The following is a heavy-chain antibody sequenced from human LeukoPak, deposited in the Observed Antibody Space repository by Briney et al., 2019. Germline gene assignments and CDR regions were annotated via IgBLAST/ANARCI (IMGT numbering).Heavy chain of an antibody. J-gene: IGHJ4*02. V-gene: IGHV4-31*03. CDR3: ARILVGTTWYFDY. CDR1: GGSISSGDYC. CDR2: IYYTGAA. Sequence: NASETLSLTCTVSGGSISSGDYCWSWIRQHPGKGLEWIAYIYYTGAAYYNPSLNSRVAISVDTSENHFSLDLTSVTAADTAVYYCARILVGTTWYFDYWGQGTLVTVSS. D-gene: IGHD1-26*01.